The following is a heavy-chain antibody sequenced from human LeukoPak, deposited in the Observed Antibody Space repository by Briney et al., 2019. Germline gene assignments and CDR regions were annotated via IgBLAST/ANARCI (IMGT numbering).Heavy chain of an antibody. CDR1: GYTLTELS. V-gene: IGHV1-24*01. CDR2: FDTEDGET. CDR3: ATVRVGSYYFDY. J-gene: IGHJ4*02. Sequence: ASVKVSCKVSGYTLTELSMHWVRQAPGKGLEWMGGFDTEDGETIYAQKFQVRVTMTEDTSTDTAYMELSSLRSEDTAVYYCATVRVGSYYFDYWGQGTLVTVSS. D-gene: IGHD1-26*01.